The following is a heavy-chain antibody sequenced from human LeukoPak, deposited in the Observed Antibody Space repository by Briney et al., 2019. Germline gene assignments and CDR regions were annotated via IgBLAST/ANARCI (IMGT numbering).Heavy chain of an antibody. CDR2: IYSSGST. CDR1: GGSISSYY. Sequence: PSETLSLTCTVSGGSISSYYWTWIRQPPGKALEWIGYIYSSGSTNYNPSLKSRVTMSVDTSKNQFFLILRSVTSADTAVYYCARELGYGYDYWGQGTLVTVSS. D-gene: IGHD5-18*01. V-gene: IGHV4-59*01. J-gene: IGHJ4*02. CDR3: ARELGYGYDY.